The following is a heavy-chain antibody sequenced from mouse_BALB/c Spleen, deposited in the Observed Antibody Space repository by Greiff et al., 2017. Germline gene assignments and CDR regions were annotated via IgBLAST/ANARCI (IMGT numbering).Heavy chain of an antibody. D-gene: IGHD1-2*01. J-gene: IGHJ1*01. CDR2: ISYSGST. V-gene: IGHV3-2*02. CDR3: ARGRGYYWYFDV. CDR1: GYSITSDYA. Sequence: ESGPGLVKPSQSLSLTCTVTGYSITSDYAWNWIRQFPGNKLEWMGYISYSGSTSYNPSLKSRISITRDTSKNQFFLQLNSVTTEDTATYYCARGRGYYWYFDVWGAGTTVTVSS.